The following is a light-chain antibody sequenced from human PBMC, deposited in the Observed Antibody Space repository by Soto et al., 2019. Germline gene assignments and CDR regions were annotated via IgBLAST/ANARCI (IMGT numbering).Light chain of an antibody. Sequence: QSALTQPASVSASPGQSITIPCTGTSSDVGSYNLVSWYQQQPGKVPKLLIYEGTKRPSVLADRFAGSTSGTTSSLTISGLQAEDEDHYYCYSYAGENLYVFGTGTKVTVL. CDR3: YSYAGENLYV. CDR1: SSDVGSYNL. J-gene: IGLJ1*01. CDR2: EGT. V-gene: IGLV2-23*01.